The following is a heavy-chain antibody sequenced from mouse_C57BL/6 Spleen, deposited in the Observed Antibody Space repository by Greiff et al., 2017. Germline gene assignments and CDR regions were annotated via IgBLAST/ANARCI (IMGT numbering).Heavy chain of an antibody. D-gene: IGHD2-1*01. J-gene: IGHJ1*03. V-gene: IGHV1-43*01. CDR2: INPSTGGT. CDR1: GYSFTGYY. Sequence: EVQLQQSGPELVKPGASVKISCKASGYSFTGYYMHWVKQSSEKSLEWIGEINPSTGGTSYNQKFKGKATLTVDKSSSTAYMQLKSLTSEDSAVYYCARWGDGNTDWYFDVWGTGTTVTVSS. CDR3: ARWGDGNTDWYFDV.